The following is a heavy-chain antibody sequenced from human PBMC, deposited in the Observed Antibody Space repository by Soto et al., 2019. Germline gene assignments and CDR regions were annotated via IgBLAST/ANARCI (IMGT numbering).Heavy chain of an antibody. CDR3: ATSGADWYFQL. Sequence: QVQLEQSGAEVKKPGASVKVSCKASGNSLPRYGITWVRQVPGQGPEWMGWISGYNGNTNYGQKVQRRVIMTTAPSPNTASMELRSLQPAYPAVYYCATSGADWYFQLWGLGTLLTVSS. CDR1: GNSLPRYG. V-gene: IGHV1-18*01. J-gene: IGHJ2*01. CDR2: ISGYNGNT. D-gene: IGHD1-26*01.